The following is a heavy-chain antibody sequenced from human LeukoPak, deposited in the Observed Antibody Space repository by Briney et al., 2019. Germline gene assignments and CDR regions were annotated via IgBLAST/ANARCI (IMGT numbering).Heavy chain of an antibody. V-gene: IGHV1-18*01. CDR3: VRDIGTSPYLHDF. J-gene: IGHJ4*02. CDR2: ISVYNGNT. D-gene: IGHD6-13*01. CDR1: VYTFTTHG. Sequence: EASVKVSCKASVYTFTTHGISWVRQAPGQGLEWMGWISVYNGNTNYAQKFQGRVTMTTDTSTSTAYMEVRTLRFDDTAVYYCVRDIGTSPYLHDFWGQGTLVTVSS.